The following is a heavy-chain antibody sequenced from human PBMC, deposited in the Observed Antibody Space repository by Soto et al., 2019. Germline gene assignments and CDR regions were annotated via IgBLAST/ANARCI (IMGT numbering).Heavy chain of an antibody. D-gene: IGHD6-19*01. Sequence: ASVKVSCKASGYTFTSYGISWVRQAPGQGLEWMGWISAYNGNTNYAQKLQGRVTLTTDTSTSTAYMELRSLRSDDTAVYYCAREGPPSNYSSAPQYYFDYWGEGTLVSVSS. CDR3: AREGPPSNYSSAPQYYFDY. J-gene: IGHJ4*02. CDR2: ISAYNGNT. V-gene: IGHV1-18*01. CDR1: GYTFTSYG.